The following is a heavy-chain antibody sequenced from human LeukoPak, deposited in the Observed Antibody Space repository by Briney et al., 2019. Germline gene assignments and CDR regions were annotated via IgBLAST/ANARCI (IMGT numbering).Heavy chain of an antibody. V-gene: IGHV1-3*01. CDR2: INAGNGNT. J-gene: IGHJ5*02. CDR3: ATEAGTIDWFDP. D-gene: IGHD6-13*01. Sequence: ASVKVSCKASGYTFTSCAMHWVRQAPGQRLEWMGWINAGNGNTKYSQKFQGRVTITRDTSASTAYMELSSLRSEDTAVYYCATEAGTIDWFDPWGQGTLVTVSS. CDR1: GYTFTSCA.